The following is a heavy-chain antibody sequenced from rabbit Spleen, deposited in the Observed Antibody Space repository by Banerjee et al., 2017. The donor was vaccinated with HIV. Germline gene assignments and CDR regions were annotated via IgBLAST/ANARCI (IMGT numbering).Heavy chain of an antibody. D-gene: IGHD4-1*01. CDR1: GFDLNTYG. J-gene: IGHJ4*01. CDR2: IDPVFGAT. CDR3: ARDLAGVIGWNFGW. Sequence: QEQLVESGGGLVQPGGSLKLSCKASGFDLNTYGVSWVRQAPGKGLEWIGYIDPVFGATYYATWVNGRFTISSHNAQNTLYLQLNSLTAADTATYFCARDLAGVIGWNFGWWGQGTLVTVS. V-gene: IGHV1S47*01.